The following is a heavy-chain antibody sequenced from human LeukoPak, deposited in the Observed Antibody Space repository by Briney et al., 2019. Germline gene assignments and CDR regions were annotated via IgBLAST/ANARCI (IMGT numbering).Heavy chain of an antibody. CDR1: GFIFSSYG. D-gene: IGHD3-22*01. Sequence: GGSLRLSCGASGFIFSSYGMHWVRQAPGKGLEWVAFIWNDGNNKYCADSVKGRFTISRDNSKNTLYLQMNSLRAEDTAVYYCAKVLGYDSSGYYTDDTFHIWGQGTMVTVSS. V-gene: IGHV3-30*02. CDR2: IWNDGNNK. J-gene: IGHJ3*02. CDR3: AKVLGYDSSGYYTDDTFHI.